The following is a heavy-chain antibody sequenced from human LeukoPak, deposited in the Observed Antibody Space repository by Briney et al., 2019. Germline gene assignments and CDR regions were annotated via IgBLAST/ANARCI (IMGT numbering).Heavy chain of an antibody. V-gene: IGHV3-30*02. J-gene: IGHJ4*02. CDR1: GFTFSSYG. D-gene: IGHD3-22*01. CDR2: IRYDGSNK. Sequence: GGSLRLSCAASGFTFSSYGMHWVRQAPGKGLEWVAFIRYDGSNKYYADSVKGRFTISRDNSKNTLYLQMNSLRAEDTAVYYCAKDPASFYYDSSGYYYGGWGQGTLVTVSS. CDR3: AKDPASFYYDSSGYYYGG.